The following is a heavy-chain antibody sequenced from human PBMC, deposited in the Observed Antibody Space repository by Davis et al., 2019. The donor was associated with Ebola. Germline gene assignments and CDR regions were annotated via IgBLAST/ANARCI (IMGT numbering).Heavy chain of an antibody. CDR2: ISGSGGST. J-gene: IGHJ4*02. V-gene: IGHV3-23*01. Sequence: SCAASGFTFSSYAMSWVRQAPGKGLEWVSAISGSGGSTYYADSVKGRFTISRDNSKNTLYLQMNSLRAEDTAVYYCAKLELGYCSSTSCYWSYFDYWGQGTLVTVSS. D-gene: IGHD2-2*01. CDR1: GFTFSSYA. CDR3: AKLELGYCSSTSCYWSYFDY.